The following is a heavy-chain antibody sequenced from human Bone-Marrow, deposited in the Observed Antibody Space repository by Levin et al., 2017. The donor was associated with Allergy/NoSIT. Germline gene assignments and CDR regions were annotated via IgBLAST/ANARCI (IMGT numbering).Heavy chain of an antibody. CDR1: GTSISSFHW. CDR3: ARVVAGELYTYYFDS. CDR2: VHHSGST. J-gene: IGHJ4*02. Sequence: SETLSLTCAVSGTSISSFHWWSWVRQSPGKGLEWIGEVHHSGSTNYSPSLKSRIVVSVDKSKNQFFLKLNSLTAADTAIYYCARVVAGELYTYYFDSWGQGALVTVSS. D-gene: IGHD3-10*01. V-gene: IGHV4-4*02.